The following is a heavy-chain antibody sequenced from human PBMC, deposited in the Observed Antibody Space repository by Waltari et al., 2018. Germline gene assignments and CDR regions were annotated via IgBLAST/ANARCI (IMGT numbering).Heavy chain of an antibody. Sequence: QVRLQESGPGLVKPSETLSLTCAVSGYSINSDYYWGWIRQPPGKGLEWIGNIYRSGSTYYNPSLKSRVTISVDTSKNQFSLKLSSVTAADSAVYYCARDLKYTNGWYEMPVWGQGTLVTVSS. CDR2: IYRSGST. D-gene: IGHD6-13*01. J-gene: IGHJ4*02. CDR3: ARDLKYTNGWYEMPV. CDR1: GYSINSDYY. V-gene: IGHV4-38-2*02.